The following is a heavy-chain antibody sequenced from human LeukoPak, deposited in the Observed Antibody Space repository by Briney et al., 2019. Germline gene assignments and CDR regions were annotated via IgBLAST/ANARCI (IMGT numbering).Heavy chain of an antibody. CDR1: GFTFSDYY. J-gene: IGHJ4*02. CDR3: ATDIARSDYGDYGFDY. CDR2: VSSSGSTI. V-gene: IGHV3-11*04. D-gene: IGHD4-17*01. Sequence: GGSLRLSCAASGFTFSDYYMSWIRQAPGKGLEWVSYVSSSGSTIYYADSVKGRFTISRDNAKNSLYLQMNSLRAEDTAVYYCATDIARSDYGDYGFDYWGQGTLVTVSS.